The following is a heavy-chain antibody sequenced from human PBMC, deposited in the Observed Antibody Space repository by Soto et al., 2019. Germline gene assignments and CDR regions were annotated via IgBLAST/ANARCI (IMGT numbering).Heavy chain of an antibody. V-gene: IGHV3-49*04. J-gene: IGHJ3*02. CDR2: IRSKAYGGTT. D-gene: IGHD2-15*01. Sequence: GGSLRLSCTASGFTFGDYAMSWVRQAPGKGLEWVGFIRSKAYGGTTEYAASVKGRFTISRDDSKSIAYLRMNSLKTEDTAVYYCTSSGGSSYNAFDIWGQGTMVTVSS. CDR1: GFTFGDYA. CDR3: TSSGGSSYNAFDI.